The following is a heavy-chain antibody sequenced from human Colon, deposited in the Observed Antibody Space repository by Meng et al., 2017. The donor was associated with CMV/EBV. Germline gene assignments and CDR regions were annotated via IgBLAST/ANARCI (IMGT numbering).Heavy chain of an antibody. D-gene: IGHD2-2*01. CDR2: ISGSGAAT. J-gene: IGHJ4*02. Sequence: SCAASGFGFSTYAMTWVRQAPGKGLQWVSTISGSGAATYYADSVKGRFTISRDNSKNTLFPQMNSLRAEDTAVHYCARVSRYCSSNSCPADFWGQGTLVTVSS. CDR1: GFGFSTYA. V-gene: IGHV3-23*01. CDR3: ARVSRYCSSNSCPADF.